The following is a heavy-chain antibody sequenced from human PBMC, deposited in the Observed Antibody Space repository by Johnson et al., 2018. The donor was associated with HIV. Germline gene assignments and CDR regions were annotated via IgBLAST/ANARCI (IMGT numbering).Heavy chain of an antibody. CDR2: ISYDGSDK. J-gene: IGHJ3*02. D-gene: IGHD3-10*01. CDR1: GFTFSNYA. Sequence: QVQLVESGGGVVRPGGSLRLSCTASGFTFSNYAMHWVRQAPGKGLEWVAVISYDGSDKYYADSVKGRFTISRDNSKNTLFLQMNSRRTEYTAVYYCAGAQCDRGAYDAFDICGQGTMVTVSS. CDR3: AGAQCDRGAYDAFDI. V-gene: IGHV3-30*04.